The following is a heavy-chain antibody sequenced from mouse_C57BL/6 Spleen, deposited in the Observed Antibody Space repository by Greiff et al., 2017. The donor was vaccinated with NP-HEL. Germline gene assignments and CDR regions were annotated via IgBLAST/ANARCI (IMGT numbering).Heavy chain of an antibody. V-gene: IGHV1-82*01. Sequence: VKLMESGPELVKPGASVKISCKASGYAFSSSWMNWVKQRPGKGLEWIGRIYPGDGDTNYNGKFKGKATLTADKSSSTAYMQLSSLTSEDSAVYFCAYEYGRGDYFDYWGQGTTLTVSS. CDR1: GYAFSSSW. D-gene: IGHD2-4*01. CDR2: IYPGDGDT. CDR3: AYEYGRGDYFDY. J-gene: IGHJ2*01.